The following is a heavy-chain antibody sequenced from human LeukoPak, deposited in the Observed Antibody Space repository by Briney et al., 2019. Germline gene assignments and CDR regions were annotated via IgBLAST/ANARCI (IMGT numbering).Heavy chain of an antibody. CDR2: ISGDSTYI. CDR1: GFTFASYS. V-gene: IGHV3-21*01. Sequence: GGSLRLSCAASGFTFASYSMNWVRQAPGKGLEWVSSISGDSTYIYNAGSVKGRFTISRDNAQASLYLQMISLRADDTAVYYCARVSGRLERQSDLDYWGQGTLAIVSS. D-gene: IGHD1-1*01. J-gene: IGHJ4*02. CDR3: ARVSGRLERQSDLDY.